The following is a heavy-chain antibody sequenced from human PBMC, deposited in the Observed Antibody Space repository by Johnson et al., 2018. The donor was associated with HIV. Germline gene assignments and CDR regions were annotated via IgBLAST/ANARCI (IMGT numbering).Heavy chain of an antibody. V-gene: IGHV3-33*06. CDR3: AKDLRVFDWFNAYDAFDI. Sequence: QVQLVESGGGLVQPGGSLRLSCAASGFTFSSYWMHWVRQAPGKGLEWVAVIWYDGSNKYYADSVKGRFTISRDNSKNTLYLQMNSLRADDTAVYYCAKDLRVFDWFNAYDAFDIWGQGTMVTVSS. J-gene: IGHJ3*02. CDR1: GFTFSSYW. CDR2: IWYDGSNK. D-gene: IGHD3-9*01.